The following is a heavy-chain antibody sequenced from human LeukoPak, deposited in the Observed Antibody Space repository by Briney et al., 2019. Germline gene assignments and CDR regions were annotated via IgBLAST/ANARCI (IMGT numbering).Heavy chain of an antibody. CDR3: TRADSSYYDSSGYPLGFDY. Sequence: GGSLRLSCAASGFTFSSYGIHWVRQAPGKGLEWVGFIRSKAYGGTTEYAASVKGRFTISRDDSKSIAYLQMNSLKTEDTAVYYCTRADSSYYDSSGYPLGFDYWGQGTLVTVSS. CDR1: GFTFSSYG. J-gene: IGHJ4*02. D-gene: IGHD3-22*01. CDR2: IRSKAYGGTT. V-gene: IGHV3-49*04.